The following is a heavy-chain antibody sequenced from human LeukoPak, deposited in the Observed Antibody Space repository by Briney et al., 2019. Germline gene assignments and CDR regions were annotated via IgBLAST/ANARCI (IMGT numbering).Heavy chain of an antibody. Sequence: SQTLSLTCTVSGGPISSGDYYWSWIRQPPGKGLEWIGYIYYSGSTYYNPSLKSRVTISVDTSKNQFSLKLSSVTAADTAVYYCASRDGYNNAFDIWGQGTMVTVSS. J-gene: IGHJ3*02. D-gene: IGHD5-24*01. CDR2: IYYSGST. CDR1: GGPISSGDYY. V-gene: IGHV4-30-4*08. CDR3: ASRDGYNNAFDI.